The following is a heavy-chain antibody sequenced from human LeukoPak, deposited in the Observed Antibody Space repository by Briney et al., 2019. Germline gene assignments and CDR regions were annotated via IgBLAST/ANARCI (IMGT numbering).Heavy chain of an antibody. Sequence: PGGSLRLSCAASGFTFSSYWMSWVRQAPGKGPEWVANIKQDESEKYYVDSVKGRFTISRDNAKNSLYLQMNSLRAEDTAVYYCARDKIAGPTNFDNWGQGTLVAVSS. J-gene: IGHJ4*02. D-gene: IGHD1-26*01. V-gene: IGHV3-7*03. CDR3: ARDKIAGPTNFDN. CDR1: GFTFSSYW. CDR2: IKQDESEK.